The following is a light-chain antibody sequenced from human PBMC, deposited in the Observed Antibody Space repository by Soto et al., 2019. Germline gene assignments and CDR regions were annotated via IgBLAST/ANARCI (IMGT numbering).Light chain of an antibody. CDR2: GAS. Sequence: EIVMTQSPATLSVSPGERVTLSCRASQSVSNSLAWYQQKPGQAPRLLIYGASTRAIGIPARFSGSGSETEFTLTISSLQSEDFAVYYCQQFNNWWTFGQGTKVEIK. CDR3: QQFNNWWT. J-gene: IGKJ1*01. V-gene: IGKV3-15*01. CDR1: QSVSNS.